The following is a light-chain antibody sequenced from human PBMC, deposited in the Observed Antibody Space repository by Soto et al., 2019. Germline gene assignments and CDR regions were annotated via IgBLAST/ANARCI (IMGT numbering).Light chain of an antibody. Sequence: QSALTQPAPVSGSPGQSITISCTGTNSDVGSHNFVSWYQQYPGKAPKLLIYEASKRPSGLSNRFSGSKSGNTASLTISGLQAEDEADYYCCSLTNGATWVFGGGTQLTVL. J-gene: IGLJ3*02. CDR1: NSDVGSHNF. CDR3: CSLTNGATWV. V-gene: IGLV2-23*01. CDR2: EAS.